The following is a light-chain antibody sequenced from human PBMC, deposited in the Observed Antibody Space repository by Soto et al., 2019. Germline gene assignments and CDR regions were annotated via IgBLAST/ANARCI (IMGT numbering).Light chain of an antibody. V-gene: IGKV1-5*03. Sequence: DIQRTQSPSTLSGSVGARVTITCRASQTISSWLAWYQQKPGKAPKLLIYKASTLKSGVPSRFSGSGSGTEFTLTISSLQPDDFATYYCQHYNSYSEAVGQGTKVDIK. J-gene: IGKJ1*01. CDR3: QHYNSYSEA. CDR1: QTISSW. CDR2: KAS.